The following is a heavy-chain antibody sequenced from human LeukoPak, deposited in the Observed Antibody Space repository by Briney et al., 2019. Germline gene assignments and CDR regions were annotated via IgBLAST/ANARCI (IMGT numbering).Heavy chain of an antibody. CDR3: ATSYYDILTGYYSGDLDY. J-gene: IGHJ4*02. CDR2: INTNTGNP. CDR1: GYTFTSYA. Sequence: RGASVKVSCKASGYTFTSYAMNWVRQAPGQGLEWMGWINTNTGNPTYAQGFTGRFVFSLDTSVSTAYLQISSLKAEDTAVYYCATSYYDILTGYYSGDLDYWGQGTLVTVSS. V-gene: IGHV7-4-1*02. D-gene: IGHD3-9*01.